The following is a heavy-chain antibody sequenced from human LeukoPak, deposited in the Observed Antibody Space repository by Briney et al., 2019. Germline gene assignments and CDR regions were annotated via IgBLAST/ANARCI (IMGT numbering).Heavy chain of an antibody. V-gene: IGHV1-2*02. CDR1: GYTFTDYY. Sequence: GASVKVSCKASGYTFTDYYIHWVRQAPGQGLEWMGWINSNRGGTNYAQKFQGRVTMTRDTSITTAFMELSSLRSDDTAVYFCAREGFDYWGQGTLVTVSS. CDR3: AREGFDY. J-gene: IGHJ4*02. CDR2: INSNRGGT.